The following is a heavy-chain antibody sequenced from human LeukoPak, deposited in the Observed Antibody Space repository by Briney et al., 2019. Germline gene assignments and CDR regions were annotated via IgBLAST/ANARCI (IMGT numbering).Heavy chain of an antibody. CDR1: GFTFSNAW. CDR3: AKIPYYDILTGYPSEDY. CDR2: ISGSGGST. V-gene: IGHV3-23*01. J-gene: IGHJ4*02. D-gene: IGHD3-9*01. Sequence: PGGSLRLSCAASGFTFSNAWMSWVRQAPGKGLEWVSAISGSGGSTYYADSVKGRFTISRDNSKNTLYLQMNSLRAEDTAVYYCAKIPYYDILTGYPSEDYWGQGTLVTVSS.